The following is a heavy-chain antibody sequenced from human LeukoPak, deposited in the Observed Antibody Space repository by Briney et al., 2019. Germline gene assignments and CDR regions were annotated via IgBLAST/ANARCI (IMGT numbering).Heavy chain of an antibody. CDR1: GFTFDDYA. Sequence: QPGRSLRLSCAASGFTFDDYAMHWVWQAPGKGLEWVSGISWNSGSIGYADSVKGRFTISRDNAKNSLYLQMNSLRAEDTALYYCAKDIGAARPAGADYWGQGTLVTVSS. V-gene: IGHV3-9*01. D-gene: IGHD6-6*01. J-gene: IGHJ4*02. CDR3: AKDIGAARPAGADY. CDR2: ISWNSGSI.